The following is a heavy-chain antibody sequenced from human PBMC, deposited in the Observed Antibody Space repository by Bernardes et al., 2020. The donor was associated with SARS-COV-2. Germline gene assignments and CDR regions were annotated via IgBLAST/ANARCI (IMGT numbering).Heavy chain of an antibody. CDR2: FDPEDGET. D-gene: IGHD3-10*01. J-gene: IGHJ5*02. CDR3: ATDGWRVKDQLLWFGELSPADWFDP. Sequence: ASVKVSCMVSGYTLTELSMHWVRQAPGKGLEWMGGFDPEDGETIYAQKFQGRVTMTEDTSTDTAYMELSSLRSEDTAVYYCATDGWRVKDQLLWFGELSPADWFDPWGQGTLVTVSS. CDR1: GYTLTELS. V-gene: IGHV1-24*01.